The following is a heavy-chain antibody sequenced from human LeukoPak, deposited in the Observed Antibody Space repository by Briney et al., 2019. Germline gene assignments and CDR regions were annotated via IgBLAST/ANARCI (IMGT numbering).Heavy chain of an antibody. V-gene: IGHV4-39*01. Sequence: SETLSLTCTVSGGSISSSSYYWGWIRQPPGKGLEWIGSIYYSGSTYYNPSLKSRVTISVDTSKNQFSLKLSSVTAADTAVYHCARQRVEMATTRDFDYWGQGTLVTVSS. CDR1: GGSISSSSYY. D-gene: IGHD5-24*01. CDR2: IYYSGST. CDR3: ARQRVEMATTRDFDY. J-gene: IGHJ4*02.